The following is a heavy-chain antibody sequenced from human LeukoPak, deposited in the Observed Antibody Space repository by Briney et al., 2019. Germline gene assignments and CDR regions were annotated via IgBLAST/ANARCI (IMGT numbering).Heavy chain of an antibody. Sequence: SETLSLTCTVSGASVSSASYWTWIRQPPGKGVEWIAHIYNGANTNYNPSLKSRVTISVDTSKNQFSLRLNSVTAADTAVYYFARSRAFNRGAFDPWGQGSLVTVSS. D-gene: IGHD2/OR15-2a*01. CDR2: IYNGANT. V-gene: IGHV4-61*01. CDR3: ARSRAFNRGAFDP. J-gene: IGHJ5*02. CDR1: GASVSSASY.